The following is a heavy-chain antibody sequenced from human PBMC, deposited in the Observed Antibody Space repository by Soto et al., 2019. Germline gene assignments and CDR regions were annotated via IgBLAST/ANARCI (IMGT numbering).Heavy chain of an antibody. D-gene: IGHD2-21*02. J-gene: IGHJ4*02. Sequence: EVQLVESGGGLVQPGGSLRLSCAASGFTFSSCSMNWVRQAPGKGLEWVSYISSSSSTIYYADSVKGRFTISRDNAKNSLHLQMHSLRDGETAVYYCARVKVVTATDFWGQGTLVTVSS. CDR1: GFTFSSCS. CDR3: ARVKVVTATDF. V-gene: IGHV3-48*02. CDR2: ISSSSSTI.